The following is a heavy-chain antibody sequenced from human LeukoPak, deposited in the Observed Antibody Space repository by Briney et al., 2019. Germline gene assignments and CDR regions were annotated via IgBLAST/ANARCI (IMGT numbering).Heavy chain of an antibody. V-gene: IGHV4-30-2*01. CDR1: GGSISSGGYY. D-gene: IGHD2-2*01. CDR3: ARGTPYTSDIVVVPAAIYFDY. CDR2: IYHSGST. Sequence: SETLSLTCTVSGGSISSGGYYWSWIRQPPGKGLEWIGYIYHSGSTYYNPSLKSRVTISVDRSKNQFSLKLSSVTAADTAVYYCARGTPYTSDIVVVPAAIYFDYWGQGTLVTVSS. J-gene: IGHJ4*02.